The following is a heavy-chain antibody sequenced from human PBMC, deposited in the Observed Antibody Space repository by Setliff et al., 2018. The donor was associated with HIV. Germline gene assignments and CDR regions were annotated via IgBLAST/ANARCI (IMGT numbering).Heavy chain of an antibody. D-gene: IGHD5-12*01. Sequence: SETLSLTCTVSGGSITSSSYYWGWIRQPPGKGLEWIGTIFSSGSTYYKPSLKSRVTISVDSTKNQIALKLSFVTAADTAVYYCARHVDIVAPFDYWGQGSLVTVSS. CDR1: GGSITSSSYY. V-gene: IGHV4-39*01. CDR2: IFSSGST. J-gene: IGHJ4*02. CDR3: ARHVDIVAPFDY.